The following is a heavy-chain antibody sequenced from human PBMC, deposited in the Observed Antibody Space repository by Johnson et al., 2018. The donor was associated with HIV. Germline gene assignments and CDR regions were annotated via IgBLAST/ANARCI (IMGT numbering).Heavy chain of an antibody. J-gene: IGHJ3*02. D-gene: IGHD7-27*01. V-gene: IGHV3-30-3*01. CDR2: ISHDGSKK. CDR1: GFPFSTYS. Sequence: QVQLVESGGGVVQPGRSLRLSCAASGFPFSTYSMHWVRQAPGKGLEWVTVISHDGSKKYYADSLKGRFTISRDNSKNTLYLQMDSLRVEDTAVYYCASGDRSIWGQGTMVTVSS. CDR3: ASGDRSI.